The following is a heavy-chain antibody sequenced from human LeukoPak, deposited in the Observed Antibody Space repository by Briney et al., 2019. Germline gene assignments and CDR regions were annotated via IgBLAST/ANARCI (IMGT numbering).Heavy chain of an antibody. CDR1: GYTFTDYY. V-gene: IGHV1-69-2*01. Sequence: GASVKVSCKASGYTFTDYYMHWVQQAPGKGLEWMGRVDPEDGETIYAEKFQGRVTITADTSTDTAYMELSSLRSEDTAVYYCATDREGATLSYWGQGTLVTVSS. J-gene: IGHJ4*02. CDR3: ATDREGATLSY. CDR2: VDPEDGET. D-gene: IGHD1-26*01.